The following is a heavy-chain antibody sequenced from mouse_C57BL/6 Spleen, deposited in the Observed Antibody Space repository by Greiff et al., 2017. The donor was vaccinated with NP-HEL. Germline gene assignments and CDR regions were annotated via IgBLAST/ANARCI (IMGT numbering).Heavy chain of an antibody. CDR2: INPSNGGT. V-gene: IGHV1-53*01. D-gene: IGHD2-4*01. Sequence: QVHVKQPGTELVKPGASVKLSCKASGYTFTSYWMHWVKQRPGQGLEWIGNINPSNGGTNYNEKFKSKATLTVDKSSSTAYMQLSSLTSEDSAVYYCAREATMIRGYFDVWGTGTTVTVSS. CDR3: AREATMIRGYFDV. J-gene: IGHJ1*03. CDR1: GYTFTSYW.